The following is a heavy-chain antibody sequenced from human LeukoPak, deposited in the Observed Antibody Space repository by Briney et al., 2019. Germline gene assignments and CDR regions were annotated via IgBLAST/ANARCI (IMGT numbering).Heavy chain of an antibody. J-gene: IGHJ4*02. D-gene: IGHD6-19*01. CDR1: GFTFSSYN. V-gene: IGHV3-21*01. CDR3: ASPGGWSQPFDY. CDR2: ISSSSYI. Sequence: PGGSLRLSCAASGFTFSSYNMNWVRQAPGKGLEWVSSISSSSYIYYADSVKGRFTISRDNAKNSLYLQMNSLRAEDTAVYYCASPGGWSQPFDYWGQGTLVTVSS.